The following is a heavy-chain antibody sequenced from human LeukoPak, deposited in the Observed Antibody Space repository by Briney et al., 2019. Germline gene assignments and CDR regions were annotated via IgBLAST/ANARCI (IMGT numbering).Heavy chain of an antibody. J-gene: IGHJ4*02. D-gene: IGHD6-19*01. Sequence: SGHTLAKPTQTLRLTCTLSVYSLSTYGVGVGWIRQPPGKALEWLALIYWNDDKHYSPSLNSRLTLIRDPSKNPVVLIMAIMDPVDPATYYCARSLFTSRAGHPWNYWGQGTLVTVSS. CDR3: ARSLFTSRAGHPWNY. V-gene: IGHV2-5*01. CDR2: IYWNDDK. CDR1: VYSLSTYGVG.